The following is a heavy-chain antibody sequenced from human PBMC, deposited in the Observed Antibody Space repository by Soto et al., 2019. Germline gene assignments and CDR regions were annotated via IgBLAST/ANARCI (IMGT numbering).Heavy chain of an antibody. CDR2: ISSGSSTI. J-gene: IGHJ4*02. CDR1: VFTFSSYS. D-gene: IGHD6-19*01. V-gene: IGHV3-48*01. Sequence: EVQLVESGGGLVQPGGSLRLSCAASVFTFSSYSMNWVRQAPGKGLEWVSYISSGSSTIYYADSVKGRFTISRDNAKNSLYRQMNCLRAEETAVSYSERVDGIPVAWTLDFWGQGTVVTVSS. CDR3: ERVDGIPVAWTLDF.